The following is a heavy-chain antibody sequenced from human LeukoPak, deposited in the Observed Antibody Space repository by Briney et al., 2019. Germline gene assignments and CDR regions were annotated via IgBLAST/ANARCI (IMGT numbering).Heavy chain of an antibody. J-gene: IGHJ5*02. D-gene: IGHD6-13*01. V-gene: IGHV3-66*01. CDR1: GFTVSSNY. CDR3: ARDFSPAIAAAGTGWFDP. CDR2: IYSGGST. Sequence: GGSLRLSCAASGFTVSSNYMSWVRQAPGKGLEWVSVIYSGGSTYYADSVKGRFTISRDNSKNTLYLQMNSLRAEDTAVYYCARDFSPAIAAAGTGWFDPWGQGTLVTVSS.